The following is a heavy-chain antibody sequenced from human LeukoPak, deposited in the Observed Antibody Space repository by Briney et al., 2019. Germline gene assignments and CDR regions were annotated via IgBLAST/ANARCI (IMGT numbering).Heavy chain of an antibody. V-gene: IGHV4-34*01. Sequence: SETLSLTCAVYGGSFSGYFWSWIRQPPGKGLEWIGEITHTGSTNYNPSLKSRVTILVDTSKDQFSLNLTSVTAADTAVYYCAGGSPEAPGYSSSWYYSYWGQGTLVTVSS. J-gene: IGHJ4*02. CDR3: AGGSPEAPGYSSSWYYSY. D-gene: IGHD6-13*01. CDR1: GGSFSGYF. CDR2: ITHTGST.